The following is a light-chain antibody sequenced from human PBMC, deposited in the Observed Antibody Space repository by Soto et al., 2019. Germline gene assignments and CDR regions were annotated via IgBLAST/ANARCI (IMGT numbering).Light chain of an antibody. V-gene: IGKV1-39*01. Sequence: DIPVTQSPSSLSASVGDSVTITCRASQRISTFLNWYQQKPGKAPKLLIYAASTLQGGVPSRFSGSGYGTDFSLTISGLQPDDFATYYCQQSFAIPPTFAQGTKVEIE. CDR2: AAS. J-gene: IGKJ1*01. CDR1: QRISTF. CDR3: QQSFAIPPT.